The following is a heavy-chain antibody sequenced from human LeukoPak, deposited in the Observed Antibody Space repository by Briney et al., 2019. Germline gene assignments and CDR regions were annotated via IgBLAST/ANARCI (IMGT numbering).Heavy chain of an antibody. Sequence: SETLSLTCTVSGGSISGYYWSWIRQPPGKGLEWVGEINHSGSTNYNPSLKSRVTISVDTSKNQFSLKLSSVTAADTAVYYCARRSTVTRFDYWGQGTLVTVSS. CDR1: GGSISGYY. J-gene: IGHJ4*02. CDR3: ARRSTVTRFDY. V-gene: IGHV4-34*01. D-gene: IGHD4-17*01. CDR2: INHSGST.